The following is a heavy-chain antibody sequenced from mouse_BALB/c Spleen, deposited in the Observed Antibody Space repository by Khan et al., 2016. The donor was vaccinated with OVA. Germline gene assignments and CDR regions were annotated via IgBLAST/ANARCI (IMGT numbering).Heavy chain of an antibody. Sequence: VQLKPSGADLVRPWASVKISCKAFGYTFTNHHINWVNQRPGQGLDWMGDIKRYNDYTRYNQNIKSKSTLTIDKSSSTAYMEFSSLTSEYSAVYYCARTGTFYRMDYWGQGTSVTVSS. CDR2: IKRYNDYT. D-gene: IGHD4-1*01. CDR1: GYTFTNHH. CDR3: ARTGTFYRMDY. J-gene: IGHJ4*01. V-gene: IGHV1S45*01.